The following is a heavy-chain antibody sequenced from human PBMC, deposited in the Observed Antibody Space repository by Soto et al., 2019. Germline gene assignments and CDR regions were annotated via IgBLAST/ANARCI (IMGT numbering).Heavy chain of an antibody. J-gene: IGHJ6*03. D-gene: IGHD3-10*01. CDR3: ARAVGFGELFGPLPYYMDV. Sequence: SVKVSCKASGYTFTSYAINWVRQATEQGLEWMGRIIPIRGIASYAQKFQGRVTITADKSTSTAYMELSSLRSEDTAVYYCARAVGFGELFGPLPYYMDVWGKGTTVTVS. CDR1: GYTFTSYA. CDR2: IIPIRGIA. V-gene: IGHV1-69*04.